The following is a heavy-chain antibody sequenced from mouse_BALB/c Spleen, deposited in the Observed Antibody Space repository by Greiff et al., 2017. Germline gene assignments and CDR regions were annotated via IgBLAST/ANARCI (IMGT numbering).Heavy chain of an antibody. J-gene: IGHJ1*01. D-gene: IGHD2-14*01. CDR1: GYTFSSYW. CDR2: ILPGSGST. Sequence: QVQLQQSGAELMKPGASVKISCKATGYTFSSYWIEWVKQRPGHGLEWIGEILPGSGSTNYNEKFKGKATFTADTSSNTAYMQLSSLTSEDSAVYYCARNYRYDGSYWYFDVWGAGTTGTVSS. V-gene: IGHV1-9*01. CDR3: ARNYRYDGSYWYFDV.